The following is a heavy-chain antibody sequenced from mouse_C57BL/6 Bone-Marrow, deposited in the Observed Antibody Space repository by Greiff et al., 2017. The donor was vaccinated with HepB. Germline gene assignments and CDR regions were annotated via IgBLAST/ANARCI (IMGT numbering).Heavy chain of an antibody. V-gene: IGHV5-6*02. CDR1: GFTFSSYG. D-gene: IGHD1-1*01. CDR2: ISSGGSYT. J-gene: IGHJ3*01. Sequence: EVKLVESGGDLVKPGGSLKLSCAASGFTFSSYGMSWVRQTPDKRLEWVATISSGGSYTYYPDSVKGRFTISRDNAKNTLYLQMSSLKSEDTAMYYCARHGPYYYGSRRGFAYWGQGTLVTVSA. CDR3: ARHGPYYYGSRRGFAY.